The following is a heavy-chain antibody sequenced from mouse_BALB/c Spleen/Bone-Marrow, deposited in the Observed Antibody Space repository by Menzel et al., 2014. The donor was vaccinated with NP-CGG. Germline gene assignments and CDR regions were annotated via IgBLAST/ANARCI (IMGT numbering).Heavy chain of an antibody. CDR3: ARLVYRYDEEGLAFDY. V-gene: IGHV1-31*01. CDR1: GYSFTGYY. CDR2: INPYNGAT. Sequence: VQLQQSGPELVKPGASVKISCKASGYSFTGYYMHWVKQSHVKSLEWIGRINPYNGATSYNQNFKDKASLTVDKSSSTAYMELHSLTSEDSAVYYCARLVYRYDEEGLAFDYWGQGTTPTVSS. J-gene: IGHJ2*01. D-gene: IGHD2-14*01.